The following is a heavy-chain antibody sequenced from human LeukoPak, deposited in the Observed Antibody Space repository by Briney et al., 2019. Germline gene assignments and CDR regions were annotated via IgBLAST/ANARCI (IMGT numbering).Heavy chain of an antibody. CDR3: ARVDYPPGIAVAGNWFDP. V-gene: IGHV4-34*01. J-gene: IGHJ5*02. Sequence: SETLSLTCAVYGGSFSGYYWSWIRQPPGKGLEWIGEINHSGSTNYNPSPKSRVTISVDTSKNQFSLKLSSVTAADTAVYYCARVDYPPGIAVAGNWFDPWGQGTLVTVSS. CDR1: GGSFSGYY. CDR2: INHSGST. D-gene: IGHD6-13*01.